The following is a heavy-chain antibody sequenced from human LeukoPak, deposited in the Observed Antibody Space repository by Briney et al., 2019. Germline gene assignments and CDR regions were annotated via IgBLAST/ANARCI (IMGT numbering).Heavy chain of an antibody. V-gene: IGHV4-31*03. CDR3: ARVSVNYFDY. CDR1: GGSISSGGYY. Sequence: PSETLSLTGTVSGGSISSGGYYWSWIRQHPGKGLEWIGYIYYSGSTYYNPSLKSRVTISVDTSKNQFSLKLSSVTAADTAVYYCARVSVNYFDYWGQGTLVTVSS. J-gene: IGHJ4*02. CDR2: IYYSGST.